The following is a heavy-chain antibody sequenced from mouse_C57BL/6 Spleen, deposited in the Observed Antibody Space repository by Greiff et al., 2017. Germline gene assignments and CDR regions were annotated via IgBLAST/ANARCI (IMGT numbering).Heavy chain of an antibody. Sequence: QVQLKQSGPELVKPGASVKISCKASGYAFRSSWMNWVKQRPGQGLEWIGRIYPGDGDTNYNGKFKGKATLTANTSSSTAYMRLSSLTSEDSAVYCCASRWDVEYYFDYWGQGTTLTVSS. D-gene: IGHD4-1*01. CDR3: ASRWDVEYYFDY. V-gene: IGHV1-82*01. CDR2: IYPGDGDT. CDR1: GYAFRSSW. J-gene: IGHJ2*01.